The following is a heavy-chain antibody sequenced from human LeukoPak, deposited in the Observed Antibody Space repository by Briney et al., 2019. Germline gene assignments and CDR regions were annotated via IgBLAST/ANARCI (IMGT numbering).Heavy chain of an antibody. Sequence: GRSLRLSCAASGFTLSSYGMHWVRQAPGKGLEWVAVISYDGSNKYYADSVKGRFTISRDNSKNTLYLQMNSLRAEDTAVYYCAKDLSPVTGFWYYFDYWGQGTLVTVSS. CDR2: ISYDGSNK. CDR1: GFTLSSYG. V-gene: IGHV3-30*18. J-gene: IGHJ4*02. CDR3: AKDLSPVTGFWYYFDY. D-gene: IGHD3-3*01.